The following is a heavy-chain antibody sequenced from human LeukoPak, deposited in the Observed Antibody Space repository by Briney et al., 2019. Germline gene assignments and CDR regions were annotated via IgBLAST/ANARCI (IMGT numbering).Heavy chain of an antibody. CDR2: IIPIFGTA. CDR3: ASEYYYDSSGYYDNYMDV. J-gene: IGHJ6*03. Sequence: ASVKVSCKASGGTFSSYAISWVRQAPGQGLEWMGGIIPIFGTANYAQKFQGRVTITTDESTSTAYMELSSLRSEDTAVYYCASEYYYDSSGYYDNYMDVWGKGTTVTVSS. D-gene: IGHD3-22*01. CDR1: GGTFSSYA. V-gene: IGHV1-69*05.